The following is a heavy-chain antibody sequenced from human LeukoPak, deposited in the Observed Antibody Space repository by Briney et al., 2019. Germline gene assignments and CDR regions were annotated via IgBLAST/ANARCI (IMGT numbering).Heavy chain of an antibody. D-gene: IGHD6-13*01. Sequence: GGSLRLSCAASGFTFSDYYMNWVRQAPGKGLEWVSSISSSSTIYYADSVKGRFTISRDNAKSSLYLQMNSLRAEDTAVYYCARESGGIAAAGDYYFDYWGQGTLVTVSS. J-gene: IGHJ4*02. CDR3: ARESGGIAAAGDYYFDY. V-gene: IGHV3-69-1*01. CDR1: GFTFSDYY. CDR2: ISSSSTI.